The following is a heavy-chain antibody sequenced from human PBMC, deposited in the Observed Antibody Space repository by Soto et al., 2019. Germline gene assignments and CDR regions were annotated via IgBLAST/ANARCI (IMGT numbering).Heavy chain of an antibody. CDR3: ARAEGRDYPFDY. CDR1: GGSFSGYY. V-gene: IGHV4-34*01. Sequence: QVQLQQWGAGLLKPSETLSLTCAVYGGSFSGYYWSWIRQPPGKGLEWIGEINHSGSTNYNPSLKSRVTISVDTSKNQFSLQLSSVTAADTAVYYCARAEGRDYPFDYWGQGTLVTVSS. J-gene: IGHJ4*02. D-gene: IGHD4-17*01. CDR2: INHSGST.